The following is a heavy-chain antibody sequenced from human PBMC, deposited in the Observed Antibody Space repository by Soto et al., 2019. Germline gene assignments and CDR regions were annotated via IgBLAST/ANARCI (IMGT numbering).Heavy chain of an antibody. V-gene: IGHV4-34*01. D-gene: IGHD3-10*01. CDR1: NGSFSKYY. CDR2: INQSGAT. CDR3: ARGYYYASGSSFPY. J-gene: IGHJ4*02. Sequence: QLQQWGAGLLKPSETLSLTCAVYNGSFSKYYWNWIRQSPWKGLEWIGEINQSGATNYKPSLKSRVTISVDTSKNPFSLKLKSLTAADTAVYYCARGYYYASGSSFPYWGQGTLVTVSS.